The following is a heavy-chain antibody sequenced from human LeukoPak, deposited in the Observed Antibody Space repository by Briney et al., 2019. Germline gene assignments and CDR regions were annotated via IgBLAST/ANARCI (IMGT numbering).Heavy chain of an antibody. D-gene: IGHD2-2*01. V-gene: IGHV3-30*18. Sequence: GRSLRLSCAASGFTFSSYGMHWVRQAPGKGLEWVAVISYDGSNKYYADSVKGRFTISRDNSKNTLYLQMNSLRAEDTAVYYCAKDLLAYANYYFDYWGQGTLVTVSS. J-gene: IGHJ4*02. CDR3: AKDLLAYANYYFDY. CDR2: ISYDGSNK. CDR1: GFTFSSYG.